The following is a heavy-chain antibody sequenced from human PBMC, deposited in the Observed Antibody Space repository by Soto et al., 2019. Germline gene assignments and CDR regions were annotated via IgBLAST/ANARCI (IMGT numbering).Heavy chain of an antibody. CDR1: GCTFSSYP. J-gene: IGHJ6*02. CDR2: ISGSGGST. CDR3: GVEIYGMDV. Sequence: EVQLLESGGGLVQPGGSLRLSCAASGCTFSSYPMSWVRQAPGKGLAWVSTISGSGGSTYYADSVKGRFTISRDNSKNTMNMQMNSLRAEDNAVYYCGVEIYGMDVWGQGTTVTVSS. V-gene: IGHV3-23*01. D-gene: IGHD3-3*01.